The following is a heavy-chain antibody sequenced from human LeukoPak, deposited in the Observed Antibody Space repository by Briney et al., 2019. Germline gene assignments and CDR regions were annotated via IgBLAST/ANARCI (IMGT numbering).Heavy chain of an antibody. J-gene: IGHJ4*02. V-gene: IGHV1-2*02. Sequence: VASVKVSCKASGYTFTGYSVHWVRQAPGQGLEWMGWINPNSGGTKYALKFQGRVTMTRDTSISTAYMELSRLTSDDTAVYYCARDLSIAAPGTDFDYWGQGTLVTVSS. CDR1: GYTFTGYS. CDR2: INPNSGGT. D-gene: IGHD6-13*01. CDR3: ARDLSIAAPGTDFDY.